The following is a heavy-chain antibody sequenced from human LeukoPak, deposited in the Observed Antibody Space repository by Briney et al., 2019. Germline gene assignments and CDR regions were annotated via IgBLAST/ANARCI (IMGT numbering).Heavy chain of an antibody. V-gene: IGHV3-49*04. CDR3: CRADIWSGYYSTSANFDY. Sequence: GGSLRLSCTTSGFTFGDYAMSWVRQAPGKGLEWVSSIRNKAYGGTTEYAASVKGRFTISREESKSIAYLQMNSLETEDTAMYYCCRADIWSGYYSTSANFDYWGQGTLVTVSS. CDR1: GFTFGDYA. J-gene: IGHJ4*02. CDR2: IRNKAYGGTT. D-gene: IGHD3-3*01.